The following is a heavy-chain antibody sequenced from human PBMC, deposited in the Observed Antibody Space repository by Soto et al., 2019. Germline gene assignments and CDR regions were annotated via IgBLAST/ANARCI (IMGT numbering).Heavy chain of an antibody. CDR1: GFTFSSYA. Sequence: PGGSLRLSCAASGFTFSSYAMSWVRQAPGKGLEWVSAISGSGVSTYYADSVKGRFTISRDNSKNTLYLQMNSLRAEDTAVYYCAKDVGASTLWYFDYWGQGTLVTVSS. CDR3: AKDVGASTLWYFDY. J-gene: IGHJ4*02. V-gene: IGHV3-23*01. CDR2: ISGSGVST. D-gene: IGHD1-26*01.